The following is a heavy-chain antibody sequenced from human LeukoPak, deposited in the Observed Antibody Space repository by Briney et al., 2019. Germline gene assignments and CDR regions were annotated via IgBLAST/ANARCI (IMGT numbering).Heavy chain of an antibody. V-gene: IGHV3-30*02. Sequence: GGSLRLSCAASGFTFSSYGMHWVRQAPGKGLEWVAFIRYDGSNKYYADSVKGRFTISRDNSKNTLYLQMNNLRAEDTAVYYCARTRRSVPAAAYYFDYWGQGTLVTVSS. J-gene: IGHJ4*02. CDR1: GFTFSSYG. CDR2: IRYDGSNK. CDR3: ARTRRSVPAAAYYFDY. D-gene: IGHD2-2*01.